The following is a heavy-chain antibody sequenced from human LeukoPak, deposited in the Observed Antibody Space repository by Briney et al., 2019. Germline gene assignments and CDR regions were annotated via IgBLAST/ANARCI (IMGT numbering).Heavy chain of an antibody. V-gene: IGHV1-24*01. CDR1: GYTFTGYY. Sequence: ASVKVSCKASGYTFTGYYMNWVRQAPGQGLEWMGGFDPEDGETIYAQKFQGRVTMTEDTSTDTAYMELSSLRSEDTAVYYCSREGYGRTGLGYWGQGTLVTVSS. J-gene: IGHJ4*02. CDR2: FDPEDGET. CDR3: SREGYGRTGLGY. D-gene: IGHD1-26*01.